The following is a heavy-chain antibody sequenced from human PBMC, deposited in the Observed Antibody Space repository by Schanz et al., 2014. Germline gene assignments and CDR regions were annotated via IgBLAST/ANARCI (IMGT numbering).Heavy chain of an antibody. V-gene: IGHV1-46*03. CDR1: GYTFTGDS. J-gene: IGHJ4*02. D-gene: IGHD6-13*01. CDR3: ARDGVDAAAGGNY. Sequence: QVQLVQSGAEVKKPGASVKVSCKASGYTFTGDSMHWVRQAPGQGLEWMGMINPSGGSTTYAQKFQGRVTMTRDTSTSTVYMELSSLRSEDTAVYYCARDGVDAAAGGNYWGQGILVPVSA. CDR2: INPSGGST.